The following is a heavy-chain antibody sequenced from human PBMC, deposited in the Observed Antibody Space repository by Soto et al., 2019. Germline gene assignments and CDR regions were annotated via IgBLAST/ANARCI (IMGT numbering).Heavy chain of an antibody. CDR1: GFTFSSYG. V-gene: IGHV3-30*18. CDR3: AKDSYYYDSSGYYDY. D-gene: IGHD3-22*01. CDR2: ISYDGSNK. J-gene: IGHJ4*02. Sequence: QVQLVESGGGVVQPGRSLRLSCAASGFTFSSYGMHWVRQAPGKGLEWVAVISYDGSNKYYADSVKGRFTISRDNSKNTLYLQMNRLRAEDTAVYYCAKDSYYYDSSGYYDYWGQGTLVTVSS.